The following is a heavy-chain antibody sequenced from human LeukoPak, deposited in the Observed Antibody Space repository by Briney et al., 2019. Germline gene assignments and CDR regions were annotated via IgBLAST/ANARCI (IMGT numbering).Heavy chain of an antibody. V-gene: IGHV4-38-2*02. CDR1: GYSISSGYY. Sequence: SETLSLTCTVSGYSISSGYYWGWIRQPPGKGLEWIGSIYHSGSTYYNPSLKSRVTISVDTSKNQFSLKLSSVTAADTAVYYCAREAQYSSALTHNDYWSQGTLVTVSS. D-gene: IGHD6-19*01. CDR2: IYHSGST. J-gene: IGHJ4*02. CDR3: AREAQYSSALTHNDY.